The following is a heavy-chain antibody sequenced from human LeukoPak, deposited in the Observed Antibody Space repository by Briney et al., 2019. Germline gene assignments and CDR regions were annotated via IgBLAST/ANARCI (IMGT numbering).Heavy chain of an antibody. J-gene: IGHJ4*02. Sequence: ASVKVSCKASGYTFTGYYMHWVRQATGQGPEWMGWMNPNSGNTGYAQKFQGRVTMTRNTSISTAYMELSSLRSEDTAVYYCARRTVTPDYWGQGTLVTVSS. CDR1: GYTFTGYY. CDR3: ARRTVTPDY. V-gene: IGHV1-8*02. CDR2: MNPNSGNT. D-gene: IGHD4-17*01.